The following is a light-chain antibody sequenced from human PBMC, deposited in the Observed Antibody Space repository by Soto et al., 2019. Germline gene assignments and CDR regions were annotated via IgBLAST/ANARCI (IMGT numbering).Light chain of an antibody. CDR3: SSYAGSNNLV. CDR1: SSDVGRYES. V-gene: IGLV2-8*01. Sequence: QSALTQPPSASGSPGQSVTISCTGTSSDVGRYESVSWYQQHPGKAPKLMIYEVNKRLSGVPDRFSGAKSGNTASLTVSGLQADDEADYYCSSYAGSNNLVFGGGTKLTVL. J-gene: IGLJ2*01. CDR2: EVN.